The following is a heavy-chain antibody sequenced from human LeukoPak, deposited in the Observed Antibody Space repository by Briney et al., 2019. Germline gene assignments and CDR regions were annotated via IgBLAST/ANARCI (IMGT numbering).Heavy chain of an antibody. CDR1: GGSISPYY. CDR2: ISNSGST. CDR3: ARDYPDYADAFDI. V-gene: IGHV4-59*01. D-gene: IGHD4-17*01. Sequence: SETLSLTCTVSGGSISPYYWSWIRQPPGMGLEWIGYISNSGSTNYNPSLKSRVTILVDTSKNQLSLKLSSVTAADTAVYYCARDYPDYADAFDIWGQGTMVTVHS. J-gene: IGHJ3*02.